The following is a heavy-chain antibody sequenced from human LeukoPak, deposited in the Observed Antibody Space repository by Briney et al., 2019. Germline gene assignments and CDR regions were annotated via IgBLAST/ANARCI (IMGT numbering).Heavy chain of an antibody. Sequence: SETLSLTCTVSGGSISTYYWSWVRQPPGKGLEWIGYVYYSGSTEYNPSLKSRVTMSVGTSKIQFSLKLNSMTAADTAVYYCARGRDFWSGYSFDYWGQGALVTVSS. CDR1: GGSISTYY. J-gene: IGHJ4*02. D-gene: IGHD3-3*01. CDR3: ARGRDFWSGYSFDY. V-gene: IGHV4-59*01. CDR2: VYYSGST.